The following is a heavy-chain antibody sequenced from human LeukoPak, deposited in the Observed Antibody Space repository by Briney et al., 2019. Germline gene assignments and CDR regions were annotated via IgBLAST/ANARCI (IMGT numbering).Heavy chain of an antibody. V-gene: IGHV3-21*01. CDR2: ISSSSSYI. Sequence: PGGSLRLSCAASGFTFSSYSMNCVRQAPGQGLEWVSSISSSSSYIYYADSVKGRFTISRDNAKNSLYLPMNSLRAEDTAVYYCARDVGYYDSSGPYDYWGQGTLVTVSS. D-gene: IGHD3-22*01. CDR1: GFTFSSYS. J-gene: IGHJ4*02. CDR3: ARDVGYYDSSGPYDY.